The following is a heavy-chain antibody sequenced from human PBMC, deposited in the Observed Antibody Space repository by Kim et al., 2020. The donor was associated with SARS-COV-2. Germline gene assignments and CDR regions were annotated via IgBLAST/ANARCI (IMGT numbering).Heavy chain of an antibody. J-gene: IGHJ3*02. CDR1: GGSISSSSYY. D-gene: IGHD4-17*01. Sequence: SETLSLTCTVSGGSISSSSYYWGWIRQPPGKGLEWIGSIYYSGSTYYNPSLKSRVTISVDTSKNQFSLKLSSVTAADTAVYYCARAPLTTVTYDAFDIWGQGTMVTVSS. CDR3: ARAPLTTVTYDAFDI. V-gene: IGHV4-39*01. CDR2: IYYSGST.